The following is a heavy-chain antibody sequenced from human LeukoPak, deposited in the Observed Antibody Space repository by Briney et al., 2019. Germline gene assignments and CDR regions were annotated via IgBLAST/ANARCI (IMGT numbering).Heavy chain of an antibody. CDR1: GFPFSSYA. Sequence: GGSLRLSCAASGFPFSSYAMSWVRHPPGKGLEWVPGVSGSGDTTYYADSVKGRFTISRDNSKNTLYLQMDSLRAEDAAVYYCAKSDYYDESGHPSSFEYWGQGTLVTVSS. CDR3: AKSDYYDESGHPSSFEY. V-gene: IGHV3-23*01. CDR2: VSGSGDTT. J-gene: IGHJ4*02. D-gene: IGHD3-16*01.